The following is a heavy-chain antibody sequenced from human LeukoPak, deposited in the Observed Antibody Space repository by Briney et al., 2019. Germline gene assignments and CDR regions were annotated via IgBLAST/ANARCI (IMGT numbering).Heavy chain of an antibody. Sequence: GGSLRLSCAASGFTFSSYSMNWVRQAPGQGLEWVANIKQDGSDKSYVDSVKGRFTISRDNAKNSLYLQMNSLRVEDTAVYYCARSRTSGDEALLGNYWGQGTLVTVSS. CDR3: ARSRTSGDEALLGNY. CDR1: GFTFSSYS. CDR2: IKQDGSDK. V-gene: IGHV3-7*01. D-gene: IGHD1-26*01. J-gene: IGHJ4*02.